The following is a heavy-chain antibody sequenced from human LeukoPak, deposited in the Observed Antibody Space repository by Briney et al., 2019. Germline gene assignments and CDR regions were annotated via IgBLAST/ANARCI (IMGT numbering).Heavy chain of an antibody. CDR1: GFTFSRYW. D-gene: IGHD6-13*01. Sequence: GGSLRLSCAASGFTFSRYWMTWVRQAPGKGLEWVANIYQDGSKKNYVDSVKDRFTISRDNAKNSLYLQMNSLTAEDTAVYYCAREGKEYYGMDVWGQGTTVTVSS. CDR2: IYQDGSKK. J-gene: IGHJ6*02. V-gene: IGHV3-7*01. CDR3: AREGKEYYGMDV.